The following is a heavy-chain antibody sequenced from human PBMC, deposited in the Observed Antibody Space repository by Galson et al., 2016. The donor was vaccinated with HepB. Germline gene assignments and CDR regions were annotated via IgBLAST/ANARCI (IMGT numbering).Heavy chain of an antibody. CDR1: GFTFSSYA. Sequence: SLRLSCAASGFTFSSYALSWVRQAPGKGLEWVSAVSGSDDYSTYYADSVKGRFTISRENSKSTMYLQMKSLTVEDTALYYCAGQYSSTWASFDYWGQGTMVTVSS. CDR2: VSGSDDYST. J-gene: IGHJ4*02. D-gene: IGHD6-13*01. CDR3: AGQYSSTWASFDY. V-gene: IGHV3-23*01.